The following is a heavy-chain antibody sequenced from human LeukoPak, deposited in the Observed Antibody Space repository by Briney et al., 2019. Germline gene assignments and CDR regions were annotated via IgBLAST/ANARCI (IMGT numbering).Heavy chain of an antibody. CDR3: ARTVVATIGLDYYYYMDV. J-gene: IGHJ6*03. D-gene: IGHD5-12*01. CDR2: SYYSGGT. Sequence: SEALSLTCTVSGGSISSYYWSWIGQPPGKGLEWIGYSYYSGGTNYHPSLKSRVTISVDTSKNQFSLKLSSVTAADTAVYYCARTVVATIGLDYYYYMDVWGKGTTVTVSS. CDR1: GGSISSYY. V-gene: IGHV4-59*01.